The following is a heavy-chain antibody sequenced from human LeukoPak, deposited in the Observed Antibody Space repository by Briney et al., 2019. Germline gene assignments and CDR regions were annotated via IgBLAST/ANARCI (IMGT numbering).Heavy chain of an antibody. Sequence: PGGSLRLSCAASGFTFSTYSMNWVRQAPGKGLEWVSSISSSGSTIYYADSVKGRFTISRDNAKNSLYLQMNRLRAEDTAVYYCASRNQYCGGDCFWAFDIWGQGTMGTVSS. D-gene: IGHD2-21*02. CDR2: ISSSGSTI. CDR3: ASRNQYCGGDCFWAFDI. J-gene: IGHJ3*02. CDR1: GFTFSTYS. V-gene: IGHV3-21*01.